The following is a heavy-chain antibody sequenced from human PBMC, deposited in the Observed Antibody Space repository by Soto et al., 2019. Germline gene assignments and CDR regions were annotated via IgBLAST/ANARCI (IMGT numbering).Heavy chain of an antibody. D-gene: IGHD2-2*01. Sequence: PGGSLRLSCAASGFTFSNAWMSWVCQAPGKGLEWVGRIKSKTDGGTTDYAAPVKGRFTISRDDSKNTLYLQMNGLKTEDTAVYHCTTFALGYCSSTSCSRINWFDPWGQGTLVTVSS. CDR2: IKSKTDGGTT. CDR3: TTFALGYCSSTSCSRINWFDP. V-gene: IGHV3-15*01. J-gene: IGHJ5*02. CDR1: GFTFSNAW.